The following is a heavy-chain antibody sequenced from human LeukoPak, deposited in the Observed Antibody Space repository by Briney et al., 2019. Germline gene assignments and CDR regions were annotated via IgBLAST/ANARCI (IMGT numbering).Heavy chain of an antibody. V-gene: IGHV3-30-3*01. CDR1: GSTFSSYA. Sequence: PGGSLRLSCAASGSTFSSYAMHWVRQAPGKGLEWVAVISYDGSNKYYADSVKGRFTISRDNSKNTLYLQMNSLRAEDTAVYYCARQAAAGTGIFGYWGQGTLVTVSS. CDR2: ISYDGSNK. D-gene: IGHD6-13*01. J-gene: IGHJ4*02. CDR3: ARQAAAGTGIFGY.